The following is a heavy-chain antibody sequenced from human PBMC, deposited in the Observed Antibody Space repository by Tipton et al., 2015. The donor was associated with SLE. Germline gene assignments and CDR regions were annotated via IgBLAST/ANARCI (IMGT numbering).Heavy chain of an antibody. CDR3: ARGKRHYDVLTGYYSKPHYFDF. CDR2: FNDSGGT. V-gene: IGHV4-34*01. J-gene: IGHJ4*02. Sequence: TLSLTCAVYGGSFSGYYWSWLRQPPGKGLEWIGEFNDSGGTKYNPSLKSRLTISVDSSNNQLSLKMTSVAAADTAVYYCARGKRHYDVLTGYYSKPHYFDFWGQGTVVAVSP. CDR1: GGSFSGYY. D-gene: IGHD3-9*01.